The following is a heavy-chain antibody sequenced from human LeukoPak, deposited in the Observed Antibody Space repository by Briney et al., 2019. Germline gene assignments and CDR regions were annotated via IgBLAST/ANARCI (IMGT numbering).Heavy chain of an antibody. CDR2: INANSGGT. J-gene: IGHJ4*02. V-gene: IGHV1-2*02. CDR1: GYTFTGYY. Sequence: ASVKVSCKASGYTFTGYYMHWVRQAPGQGLEWMGWINANSGGTDYAQKFQDRVTMIRDTSISTAYMELSRLRSDDTAVYYCARDGHGGNSFDYWGQGTLVTVSS. CDR3: ARDGHGGNSFDY. D-gene: IGHD4-23*01.